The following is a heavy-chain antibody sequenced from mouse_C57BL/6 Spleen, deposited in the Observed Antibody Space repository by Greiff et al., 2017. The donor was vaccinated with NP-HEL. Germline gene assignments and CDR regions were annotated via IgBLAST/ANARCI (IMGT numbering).Heavy chain of an antibody. J-gene: IGHJ4*01. CDR2: IDTSDSYT. CDR1: GYTFTSYW. V-gene: IGHV1-69*01. Sequence: VQLQQSGAELVMPGASVKLSCKASGYTFTSYWMHWVKQRPGQGLEWIGEIDTSDSYTNYNQKFKGKSTLTVDKSSSTAYMQIISLTSDDSAVYYCARRCPYSNYVWAMDYWGQGTSVTVSS. D-gene: IGHD2-5*01. CDR3: ARRCPYSNYVWAMDY.